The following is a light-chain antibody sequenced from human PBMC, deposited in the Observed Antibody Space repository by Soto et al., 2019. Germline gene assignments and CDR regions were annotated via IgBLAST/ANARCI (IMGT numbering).Light chain of an antibody. CDR1: QSVLYSSNNKNY. V-gene: IGKV4-1*01. Sequence: DIVMTQSPDSRAVSLGERATINCKSSQSVLYSSNNKNYLAWYQQKPGQPPKLLIYWASTRQSGVPDRFSGSGSGTDFTLTIDSLQAEDVAVYYCQQYYSTPPMYTFGQGTKLEIK. CDR3: QQYYSTPPMYT. J-gene: IGKJ2*01. CDR2: WAS.